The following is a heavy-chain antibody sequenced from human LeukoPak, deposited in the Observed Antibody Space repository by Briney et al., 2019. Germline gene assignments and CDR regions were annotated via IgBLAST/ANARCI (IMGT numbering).Heavy chain of an antibody. CDR2: LYDGGST. V-gene: IGHV4-59*12. CDR1: GGSISSYY. CDR3: ARAPRRAEGLDY. Sequence: SETLSLTCTVSGGSISSYYWSWVRQPPGKGLEWIGYLYDGGSTHYNPSLKSRVIISVDTSKNQFSLNLNSVTAADTAVYYCARAPRRAEGLDYWGQGTLVTVSS. J-gene: IGHJ4*02.